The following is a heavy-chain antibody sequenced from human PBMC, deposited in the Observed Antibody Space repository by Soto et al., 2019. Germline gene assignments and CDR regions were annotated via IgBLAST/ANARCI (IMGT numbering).Heavy chain of an antibody. CDR2: IYYSGST. Sequence: SETLSLTCTVSGGSISSSSYYWGWIRQPPGKGLEWIGSIYYSGSTYYNPSLKSRVTISVDTSKNQFSLKLSSVTAADTAVYYCATTPIGDKAMVEYGMDVWGQGTTVT. D-gene: IGHD5-18*01. CDR3: ATTPIGDKAMVEYGMDV. J-gene: IGHJ6*02. CDR1: GGSISSSSYY. V-gene: IGHV4-39*01.